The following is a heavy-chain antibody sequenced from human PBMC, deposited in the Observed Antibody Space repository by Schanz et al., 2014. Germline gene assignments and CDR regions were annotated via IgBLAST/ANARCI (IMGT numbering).Heavy chain of an antibody. D-gene: IGHD3-10*01. CDR1: GFTLSSYG. V-gene: IGHV3-NL1*01. Sequence: QMQLVESGGGVVQPGRSLRLSCAASGFTLSSYGMHWVRQAPGKGLEWVAAVSSRSDEIKYADSVRGRFTISRDNSRSTMYLQMNSLRAEDTAVYYCAKGRFGELSAFDIWGQGTMVTVSS. CDR3: AKGRFGELSAFDI. CDR2: VSSRSDEI. J-gene: IGHJ3*02.